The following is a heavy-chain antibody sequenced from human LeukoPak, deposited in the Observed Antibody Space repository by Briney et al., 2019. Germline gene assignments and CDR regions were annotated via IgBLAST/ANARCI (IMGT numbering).Heavy chain of an antibody. D-gene: IGHD6-13*01. V-gene: IGHV1-3*01. Sequence: ASVKVSCKASGYTFTSYAMHWVRQAPGQRLEWMGWINAGNGNTKYSQKFQGRVTITRDTSASTAYMELSSLRSEDTAVYYCARGRRSSWYEGGFDYWGQGSLVTVSS. CDR1: GYTFTSYA. J-gene: IGHJ4*02. CDR2: INAGNGNT. CDR3: ARGRRSSWYEGGFDY.